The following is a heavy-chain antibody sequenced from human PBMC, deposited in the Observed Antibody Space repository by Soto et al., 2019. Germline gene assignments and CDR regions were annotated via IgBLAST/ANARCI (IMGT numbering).Heavy chain of an antibody. CDR2: VFHSGLT. D-gene: IGHD3-10*01. V-gene: IGHV4-4*02. CDR3: ARDYFKNWYFDL. J-gene: IGHJ2*01. Sequence: QVQLHESGPGLVKPSGTLSLTCTVSGDSIISTNWWSWVRQPPGKGLEWIGEVFHSGLTNYNSSLKSRVTMLVDKSKNQFSLKLTSVTAADTAIYYCARDYFKNWYFDLWGRGTLVTVSS. CDR1: GDSIISTNW.